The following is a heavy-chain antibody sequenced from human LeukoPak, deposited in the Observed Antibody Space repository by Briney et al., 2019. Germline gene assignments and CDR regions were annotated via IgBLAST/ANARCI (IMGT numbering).Heavy chain of an antibody. CDR2: MNPNSGNT. J-gene: IGHJ4*02. CDR1: GYTFTSYD. D-gene: IGHD2-2*02. CDR3: ARGPVYCSSTSCYTGFDY. Sequence: GASVKVSCKASGYTFTSYDINWVRQATGQGLEWMGWMNPNSGNTGYAQKFQGRVTMTRNTSISTAYMELSSLRSEDTAVYYCARGPVYCSSTSCYTGFDYWGQGTLVTASS. V-gene: IGHV1-8*01.